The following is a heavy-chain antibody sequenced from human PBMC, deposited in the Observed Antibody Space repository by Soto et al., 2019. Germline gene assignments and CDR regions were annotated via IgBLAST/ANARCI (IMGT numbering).Heavy chain of an antibody. D-gene: IGHD3-3*01. CDR2: IIPIFGTA. J-gene: IGHJ4*02. Sequence: SVKVSCKASGGTFSSYAISWVRQAPGQGLEWMGGIIPIFGTANYAQKFQGRVTITADESTSTAYMELSSLRSEDTAVYYCARGVGDFWSGSQYYFDYWGQGTLVTVSS. V-gene: IGHV1-69*13. CDR3: ARGVGDFWSGSQYYFDY. CDR1: GGTFSSYA.